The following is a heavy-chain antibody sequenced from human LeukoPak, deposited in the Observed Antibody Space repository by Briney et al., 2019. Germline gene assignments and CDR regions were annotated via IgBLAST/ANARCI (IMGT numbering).Heavy chain of an antibody. J-gene: IGHJ4*02. CDR1: GFTFSSYS. CDR2: ISSSSYI. V-gene: IGHV3-21*01. CDR3: ARDGGSSWYFDY. D-gene: IGHD6-13*01. Sequence: GGSLRLSCAASGFTFSSYSMNWVRQAPGKGLEWVSSISSSSYIYYADSVKGRFTISRDNAKNSLYLQMNSLRAEDTAVYYCARDGGSSWYFDYWGQGTLVTVSS.